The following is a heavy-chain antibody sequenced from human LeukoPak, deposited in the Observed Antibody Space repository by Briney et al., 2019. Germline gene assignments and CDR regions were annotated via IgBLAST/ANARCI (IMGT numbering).Heavy chain of an antibody. V-gene: IGHV3-53*01. CDR2: IYSGGST. Sequence: PGGSLRLSCAASGFTFSSNYMSWVRQAPGKGLEWVSVIYSGGSTYYADSVKGRFTISRDNSKSTLYPQMNSLTAEDTAVYYCARVGVVPAAIPDGFDIWGQGTMVTVSS. CDR1: GFTFSSNY. J-gene: IGHJ3*02. D-gene: IGHD2-2*01. CDR3: ARVGVVPAAIPDGFDI.